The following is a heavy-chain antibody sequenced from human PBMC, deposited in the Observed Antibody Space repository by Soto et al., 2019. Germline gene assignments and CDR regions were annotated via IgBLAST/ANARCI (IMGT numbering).Heavy chain of an antibody. CDR3: AEDKTGIVVVLIDY. Sequence: GGSLRLSCAASGFTFSSYAMSWVRQAPGKGLEWVSAISGSGGSTYYADSVKGRFTISRDNSKNTLYLQMNSLRAEDTAVYYCAEDKTGIVVVLIDYWGQGTLVTVPS. J-gene: IGHJ4*02. D-gene: IGHD2-2*01. V-gene: IGHV3-23*01. CDR1: GFTFSSYA. CDR2: ISGSGGST.